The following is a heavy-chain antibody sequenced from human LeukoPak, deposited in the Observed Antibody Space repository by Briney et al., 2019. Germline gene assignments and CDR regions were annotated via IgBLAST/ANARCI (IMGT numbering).Heavy chain of an antibody. V-gene: IGHV1-69*01. CDR2: IIPIFGTA. CDR1: GGTFSSYA. J-gene: IGHJ5*02. Sequence: SVKVSCKASGGTFSSYAISWVRQAPGQGLEWMGGIIPIFGTANYAQKFQGRVAITADESTSTAYMELSSLRSEDTAVYYCARGDITMVRGFDPWGQGTLVTVSS. D-gene: IGHD3-10*01. CDR3: ARGDITMVRGFDP.